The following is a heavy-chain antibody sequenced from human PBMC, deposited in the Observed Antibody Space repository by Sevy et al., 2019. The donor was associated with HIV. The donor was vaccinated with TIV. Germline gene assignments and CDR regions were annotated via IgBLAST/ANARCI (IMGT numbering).Heavy chain of an antibody. CDR1: GFTFDDYA. J-gene: IGHJ6*03. CDR3: AKDWAATNYYYMDV. D-gene: IGHD1-7*01. CDR2: ISWNSGSI. V-gene: IGHV3-9*01. Sequence: GGSLRLSYAASGFTFDDYAMHWVRQAPGKGLEWVSGISWNSGSIGYADSVKGRFTISRDNAKNSLYLQMNSLRAEDTALYYCAKDWAATNYYYMDVWGKGTTVTVSS.